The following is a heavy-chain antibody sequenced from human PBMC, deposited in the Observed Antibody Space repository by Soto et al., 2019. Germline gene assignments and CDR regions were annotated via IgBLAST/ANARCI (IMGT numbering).Heavy chain of an antibody. V-gene: IGHV3-9*01. CDR1: GFTFDDYA. Sequence: GGTLRLSSAASGFTFDDYAMHWVRQAPGKGLEWVSSISWNSNSVGYAVSVQGRFTISRDNAKNSLYLQMNSLRPGDTALYYCAKDIHSGYTSGYYTFAYWGQGTLVTVSS. D-gene: IGHD5-18*01. CDR2: ISWNSNSV. J-gene: IGHJ4*02. CDR3: AKDIHSGYTSGYYTFAY.